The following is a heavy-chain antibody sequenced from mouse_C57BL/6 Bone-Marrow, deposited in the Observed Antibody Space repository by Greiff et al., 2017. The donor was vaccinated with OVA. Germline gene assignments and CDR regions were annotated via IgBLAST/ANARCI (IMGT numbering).Heavy chain of an antibody. CDR3: AREDYGSSYEFAY. J-gene: IGHJ3*01. D-gene: IGHD1-1*01. V-gene: IGHV1-19*01. CDR2: INPYNGGT. CDR1: GYTFTDYY. Sequence: VQLQQSGPVLVKPGASVKMSCKASGYTFTDYYMNWVKQSHGKSLEWIGVINPYNGGTSYNQKFKGKATLTVDKSSSTAYMELHSLTSEDSAVYYCAREDYGSSYEFAYWGQGTLVTVSA.